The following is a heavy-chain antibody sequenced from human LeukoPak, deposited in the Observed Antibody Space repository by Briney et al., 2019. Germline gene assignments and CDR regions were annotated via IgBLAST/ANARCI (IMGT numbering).Heavy chain of an antibody. D-gene: IGHD3-22*01. CDR2: ISSSGSTI. CDR3: ARGRAYDSSGYYYPYCGMDV. Sequence: PGGSLRLSCAASRFTFSDYYMSWIRQAPGKGLEWVSFISSSGSTIYYADSVKGRFTISRDNAKNSLYLQMNSLRAEDTAVYYCARGRAYDSSGYYYPYCGMDVWGQGTTVTVSS. J-gene: IGHJ6*02. V-gene: IGHV3-11*01. CDR1: RFTFSDYY.